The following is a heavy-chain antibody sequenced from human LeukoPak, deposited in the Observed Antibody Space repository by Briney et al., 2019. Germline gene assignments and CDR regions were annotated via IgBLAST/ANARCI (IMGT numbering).Heavy chain of an antibody. CDR1: GYSISSGYY. J-gene: IGHJ4*02. CDR3: ARPALVADYFDY. Sequence: SETLSLTCAVSGYSISSGYYWGWIRQPPGKGLEWIGSIYHSGSTYYNPSLKRRGTISVDTSKNQFSLKLSSVTAADTAVYYCARPALVADYFDYWGQGTLVTVSS. D-gene: IGHD2-15*01. V-gene: IGHV4-38-2*01. CDR2: IYHSGST.